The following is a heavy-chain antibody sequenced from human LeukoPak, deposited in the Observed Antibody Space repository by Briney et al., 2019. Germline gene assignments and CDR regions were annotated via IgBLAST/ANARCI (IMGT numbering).Heavy chain of an antibody. CDR3: ARGDMVRGVYREGYYFDY. J-gene: IGHJ4*02. Sequence: PGGSLRLSCAASGFTFSSYGMHWVRQAPGKGLEWVAFIRYDGSNKYYADSVKGRFTISRDNAKNSLYLQMNSLRVEDTAVYYCARGDMVRGVYREGYYFDYWGQGTLVTVSS. V-gene: IGHV3-30*02. CDR1: GFTFSSYG. D-gene: IGHD3-10*01. CDR2: IRYDGSNK.